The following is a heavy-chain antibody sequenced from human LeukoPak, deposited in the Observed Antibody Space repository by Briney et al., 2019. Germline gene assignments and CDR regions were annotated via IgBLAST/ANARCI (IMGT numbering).Heavy chain of an antibody. CDR2: ISHSGYT. Sequence: PSETLSLTCTVSGYPISSGYFWGWIRQPPGKGLEYIGSISHSGYTFYDPSLKSRLTLSVDTSKNQFSLRLSSVTAADTAVYYCARETEKQWQYWGQGTMVTVSS. CDR1: GYPISSGYF. CDR3: ARETEKQWQY. J-gene: IGHJ3*01. D-gene: IGHD6-19*01. V-gene: IGHV4-38-2*02.